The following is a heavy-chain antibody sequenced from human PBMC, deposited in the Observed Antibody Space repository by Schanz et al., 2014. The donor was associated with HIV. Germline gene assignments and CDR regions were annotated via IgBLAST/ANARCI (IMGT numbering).Heavy chain of an antibody. V-gene: IGHV3-23*01. Sequence: EVQLLESGGGLLHPGGSLRLSCAASGFTFNSYAMNALSWVRQAPGRGLEWVSDIRGGAGGTYYADSVKGRFIISRDISKRTVYLQMNSLGAEDTAVYYCARDNSGSIDYWGQGTLVTVSS. CDR3: ARDNSGSIDY. D-gene: IGHD3-10*01. CDR2: IRGGAGGT. J-gene: IGHJ4*02. CDR1: GFTFNSYA.